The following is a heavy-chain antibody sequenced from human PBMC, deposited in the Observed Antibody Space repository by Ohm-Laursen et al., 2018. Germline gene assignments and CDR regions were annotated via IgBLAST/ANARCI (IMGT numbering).Heavy chain of an antibody. J-gene: IGHJ3*02. CDR3: AKVWEWELGSAFDI. D-gene: IGHD1-26*01. CDR1: GFTFSAYY. Sequence: SLRLSCAASGFTFSAYYMNWTRQAPGKGLEWVANIKQDGGQQYYVDSVKGRFTISRDNAKNSLYLQMNSLRAEDTAVYYCAKVWEWELGSAFDIWGQGTMVTVSS. CDR2: IKQDGGQQ. V-gene: IGHV3-7*01.